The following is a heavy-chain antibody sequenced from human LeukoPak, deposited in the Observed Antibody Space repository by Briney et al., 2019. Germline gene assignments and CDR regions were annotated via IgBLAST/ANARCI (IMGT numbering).Heavy chain of an antibody. V-gene: IGHV1-69*13. J-gene: IGHJ3*02. D-gene: IGHD3-10*01. CDR2: IIPIDGTA. CDR1: RDTFTRCA. CDR3: ARDPGAPVRAFDI. Sequence: SVKVSCKASRDTFTRCAFSWVRQAPGQGLEWMGGIIPIDGTANFGQKFQGRVTITADGSTSTAYMDLSSLRSEDTAIYNCARDPGAPVRAFDIWGQGTMVTVSS.